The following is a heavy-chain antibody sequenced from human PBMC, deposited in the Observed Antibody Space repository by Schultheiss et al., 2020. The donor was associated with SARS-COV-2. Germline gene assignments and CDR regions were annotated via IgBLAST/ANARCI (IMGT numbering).Heavy chain of an antibody. CDR1: GGSISSYY. CDR3: ARDDSSGYYFDY. D-gene: IGHD6-19*01. J-gene: IGHJ4*02. V-gene: IGHV4-59*12. CDR2: IYYSGST. Sequence: SETLSLTCTVSGGSISSYYWSWIRQPPGKGLEWIGYIYYSGSTNYNPSLKSRVTISVDTSKNQFSLKLSSVTAADTAVYYCARDDSSGYYFDYWGQGTLVTVSS.